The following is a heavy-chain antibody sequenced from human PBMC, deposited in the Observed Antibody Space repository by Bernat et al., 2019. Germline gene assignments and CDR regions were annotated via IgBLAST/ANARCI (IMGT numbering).Heavy chain of an antibody. Sequence: TSGAVHGVHQAPGQGREWMGWINAGDGNTNYSQKFQGRVTITRDTYASTAYRELSSLRSEDTAVYYCSRDGVSRDPAMVPYYYYYGMDVWGQGTSVTVSS. CDR3: SRDGVSRDPAMVPYYYYYGMDV. V-gene: IGHV1-3*01. CDR2: INAGDGNT. CDR1: TSGA. D-gene: IGHD5-18*01. J-gene: IGHJ6*02.